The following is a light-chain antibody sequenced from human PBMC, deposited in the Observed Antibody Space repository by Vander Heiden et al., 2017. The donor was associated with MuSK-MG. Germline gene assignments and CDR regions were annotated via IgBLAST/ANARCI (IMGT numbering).Light chain of an antibody. CDR1: QSIRIY. CDR2: AAS. CDR3: QQTYSTPT. J-gene: IGKJ3*01. V-gene: IGKV1-39*01. Sequence: DIQMTQSPSSLSASVGDRVTITCRASQSIRIYLNWYQQKPGKAPKLLIFAASSLQSGVPSRFSGSGSGTDFTLTISSLQPEDFASYYCQQTYSTPTFGPGTKVAIK.